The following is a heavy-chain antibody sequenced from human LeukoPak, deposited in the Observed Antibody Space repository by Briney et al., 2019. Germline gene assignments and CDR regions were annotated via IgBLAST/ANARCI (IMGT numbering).Heavy chain of an antibody. J-gene: IGHJ4*02. Sequence: PSETLSLTCVVYGGXFXGXFXXWXRXPPGXGLEXIGEITPSGSTXYSPSLKSRVSISIDTSKKKLSLRLTSVTAADSAVYYCASSFYYDSRDYWGQGTLVTVSS. V-gene: IGHV4-34*01. CDR2: ITPSGST. CDR3: ASSFYYDSRDY. CDR1: GGXFXGXF. D-gene: IGHD3-22*01.